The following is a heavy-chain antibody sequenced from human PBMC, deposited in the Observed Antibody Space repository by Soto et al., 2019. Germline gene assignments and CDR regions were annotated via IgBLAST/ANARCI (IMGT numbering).Heavy chain of an antibody. CDR1: GDSINSGDYY. CDR3: ARGRYHNFSNGYYKRCAFDI. D-gene: IGHD3-3*01. J-gene: IGHJ3*02. V-gene: IGHV4-30-4*01. CDR2: IYYSGSA. Sequence: QVQLQESGPGLVKPSQTMSLTCTVSGDSINSGDYYWSWIRQPPGKGLEWIAYIYYSGSAYYNPSLQSRVTMSVDTSKKQFSLKLTSVTAADTAVYYCARGRYHNFSNGYYKRCAFDIWGQGTMVTVSS.